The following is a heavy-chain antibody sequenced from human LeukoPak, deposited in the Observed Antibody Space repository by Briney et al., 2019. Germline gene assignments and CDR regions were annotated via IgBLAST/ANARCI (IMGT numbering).Heavy chain of an antibody. CDR2: INHSGST. D-gene: IGHD3-10*01. J-gene: IGHJ5*02. Sequence: PSETLSLTCAVYGGSFSGYYWSWIRQPPGKGLEWIGEINHSGSTNYNPSLKSRVTISVDTSKNQFSLKLSSVTAADTAVYYCASLTMVRGVISKSIPWGQGTLVTVSS. CDR3: ASLTMVRGVISKSIP. CDR1: GGSFSGYY. V-gene: IGHV4-34*01.